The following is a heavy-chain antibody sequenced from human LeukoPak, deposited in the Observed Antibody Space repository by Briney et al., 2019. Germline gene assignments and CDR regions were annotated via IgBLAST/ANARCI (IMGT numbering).Heavy chain of an antibody. Sequence: PGGSLRLSCAASGFTFSSYWMHWVRQAPGKGLVWVSRINSDGSSTTYADSVKGRFTISRDNAKNTLYLQMNSLRAEDTAVYYCARVDLVVAATYLAFDIWGQGTMVTVSS. CDR2: INSDGSST. V-gene: IGHV3-74*01. D-gene: IGHD2-15*01. CDR3: ARVDLVVAATYLAFDI. J-gene: IGHJ3*02. CDR1: GFTFSSYW.